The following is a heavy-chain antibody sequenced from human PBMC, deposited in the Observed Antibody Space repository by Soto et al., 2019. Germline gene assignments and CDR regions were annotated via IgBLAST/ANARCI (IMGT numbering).Heavy chain of an antibody. V-gene: IGHV6-1*01. CDR1: GDSVSSNSAA. D-gene: IGHD5-12*01. CDR2: TYYRSKWYN. Sequence: SQPLSLTCAISGDSVSSNSAAWNWIRQSPSRGLEWLGRTYYRSKWYNDYAVSVKSRITINPDTSKNQFSLQLNSVTPEDTAMYYCARHISLGDGYKGYYYGMDVWGQGTTVTVSS. CDR3: ARHISLGDGYKGYYYGMDV. J-gene: IGHJ6*02.